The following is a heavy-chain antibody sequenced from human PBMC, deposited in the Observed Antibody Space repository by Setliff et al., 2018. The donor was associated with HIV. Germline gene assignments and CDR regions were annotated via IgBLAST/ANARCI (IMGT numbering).Heavy chain of an antibody. J-gene: IGHJ4*02. Sequence: RGESLKISCKGSGYKFSDNWIGWVRQMPGKGLEWMGIIYPDDSATRYSPSFQGQVIISADKSINTAYLRWRRLRASDTAMYYCVRHPWGYSSSYAHYFDYWGQGTLVTVSS. D-gene: IGHD6-19*01. CDR3: VRHPWGYSSSYAHYFDY. CDR1: GYKFSDNW. V-gene: IGHV5-51*01. CDR2: IYPDDSAT.